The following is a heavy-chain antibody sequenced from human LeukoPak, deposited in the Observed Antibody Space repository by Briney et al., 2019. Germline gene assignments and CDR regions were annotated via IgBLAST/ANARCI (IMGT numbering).Heavy chain of an antibody. Sequence: SETLSLTCTVSSGSISSYYWGWIRQPPGKGLEWIGYISYSGSTNYNPSLKSRVTISLDTSKNQFSLKLSSVTAVDTAVYYCAREMVGAMKYFDYWGQGTLVTVSS. CDR1: SGSISSYY. CDR2: ISYSGST. V-gene: IGHV4-59*01. CDR3: AREMVGAMKYFDY. D-gene: IGHD1-26*01. J-gene: IGHJ4*02.